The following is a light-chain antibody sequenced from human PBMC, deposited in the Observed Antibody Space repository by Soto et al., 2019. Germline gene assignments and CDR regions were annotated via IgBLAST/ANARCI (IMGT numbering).Light chain of an antibody. CDR2: DAS. V-gene: IGKV3-11*01. Sequence: EVVLTQSPATLSLSPGATATLSCGASQSVSSSLAWYQQKPGQAPRLLIYDASSRATGIPARFSGSGSGTDFALTSSSLEPEDFAVYYCHHRGNGIPFGPGTRLEIK. J-gene: IGKJ5*01. CDR1: QSVSSS. CDR3: HHRGNGIP.